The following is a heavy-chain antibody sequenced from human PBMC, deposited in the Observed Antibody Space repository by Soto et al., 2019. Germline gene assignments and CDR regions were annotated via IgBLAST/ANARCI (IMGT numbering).Heavy chain of an antibody. CDR2: ISYDGSKR. V-gene: IGHV3-30*18. D-gene: IGHD3-22*01. CDR3: EKEKKPNYYDSSAYQGTFED. CDR1: GFTFSTYC. Sequence: GGSLRLSFSASGFTFSTYCMHWVRHAPCKGLEWVAIISYDGSKRYYADSVKGRFTISRDNSKNTLHLQMNTLRAEDTAMYYCEKEKKPNYYDSSAYQGTFEDCGKGIQGTVSS. J-gene: IGHJ4*01.